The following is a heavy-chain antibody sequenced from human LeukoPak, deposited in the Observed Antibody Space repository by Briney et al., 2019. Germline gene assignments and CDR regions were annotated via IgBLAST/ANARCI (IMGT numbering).Heavy chain of an antibody. CDR3: ARDSRYDEGY. J-gene: IGHJ4*02. Sequence: APVNVSCTPSVYTFTSYGISWVRQAPGQGLEGLGWINAYNGKTNYAQKFQERDIMTTDTSTSTAYKELRSRRTDDTAVYYCARDSRYDEGYWGQGTLVTVSS. V-gene: IGHV1-18*01. D-gene: IGHD5-12*01. CDR2: INAYNGKT. CDR1: VYTFTSYG.